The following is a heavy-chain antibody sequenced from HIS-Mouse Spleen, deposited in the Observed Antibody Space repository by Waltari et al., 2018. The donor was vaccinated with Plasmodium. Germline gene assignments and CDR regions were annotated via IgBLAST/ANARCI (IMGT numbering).Heavy chain of an antibody. CDR2: IWYDGSNK. Sequence: QVQLVESGGGVVQPGRSLRLSCAASGFTFSSYGMHWVRQAPGKGWEWVAVIWYDGSNKYYADSVKGRFTISRDNSKNTLYLQMNSLRAEDTAVYYCAKDLIAVAGIDYWGQGTLVTVSS. J-gene: IGHJ4*02. CDR1: GFTFSSYG. D-gene: IGHD6-19*01. CDR3: AKDLIAVAGIDY. V-gene: IGHV3-33*06.